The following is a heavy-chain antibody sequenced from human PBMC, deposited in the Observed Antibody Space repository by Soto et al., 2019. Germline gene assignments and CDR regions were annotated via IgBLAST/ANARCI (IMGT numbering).Heavy chain of an antibody. CDR2: IRETGNT. Sequence: AGGALRHSCAASGFTLSHYAISWIRPAPGKGLEWVSTIRETGNTYYADSVRGRFATSRDNSENTLYLQMSSLRAEDTAVYYCAKQQMGVIRALDYWGQGTLVTVSS. V-gene: IGHV3-23*01. J-gene: IGHJ4*02. CDR3: AKQQMGVIRALDY. CDR1: GFTLSHYA. D-gene: IGHD1-26*01.